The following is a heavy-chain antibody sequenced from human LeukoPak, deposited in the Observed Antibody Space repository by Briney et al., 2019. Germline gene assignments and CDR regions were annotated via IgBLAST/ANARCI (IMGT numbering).Heavy chain of an antibody. CDR2: AHYSGGT. CDR1: GGSISSYY. CDR3: ARSQLLWFGELQGSWFDP. Sequence: SETLSLTCTVSGGSISSYYWTWIRQPPGKGLEWIGCAHYSGGTNYNPSLESRVTISVDTFKNQFSLRLTSLTPADTAVYYCARSQLLWFGELQGSWFDPWGQGTLVTVSS. J-gene: IGHJ5*02. D-gene: IGHD3-10*01. V-gene: IGHV4-59*01.